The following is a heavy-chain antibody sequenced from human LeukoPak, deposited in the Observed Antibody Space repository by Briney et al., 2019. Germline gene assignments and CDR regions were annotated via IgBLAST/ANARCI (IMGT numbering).Heavy chain of an antibody. J-gene: IGHJ4*02. CDR2: INPNSGGT. Sequence: ASVKVSCKASGYTFTGYYMHWVRQAPGQGLEWMGWINPNSGGTNYAQKFQGMVTMTRDTSISTAYMELSRLRSDDTAVYYCARTSYCGGDCGSRLHFDYWGQGTLVTVSS. CDR3: ARTSYCGGDCGSRLHFDY. D-gene: IGHD2-21*02. CDR1: GYTFTGYY. V-gene: IGHV1-2*02.